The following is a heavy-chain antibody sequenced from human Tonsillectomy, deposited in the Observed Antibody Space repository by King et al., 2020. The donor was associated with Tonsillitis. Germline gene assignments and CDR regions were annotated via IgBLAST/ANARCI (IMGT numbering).Heavy chain of an antibody. CDR2: ISGRGEIT. D-gene: IGHD3-10*01. CDR1: GFTFISNA. J-gene: IGHJ4*02. V-gene: IGHV3-23*04. CDR3: LKGGWGVPLDD. Sequence: VQLVESGGGLLKPGGSLRLSCAASGFTFISNAMTWVRQAPGKGLEWVAAISGRGEITYYPDSVKGRFTISRDNSKNTLSLQTDNLRFEDTAVYYCLKGGWGVPLDDWGQGILITVSA.